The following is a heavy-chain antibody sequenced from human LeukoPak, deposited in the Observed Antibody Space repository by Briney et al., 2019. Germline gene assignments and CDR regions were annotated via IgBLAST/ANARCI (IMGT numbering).Heavy chain of an antibody. V-gene: IGHV3-7*03. CDR1: GFTFSSYW. CDR3: ARGGGLDV. Sequence: GGSLRLSCAASGFTFSSYWMNWARQAPGKGLEWVASVNHNGNVNYYVDSVKGRFTISRDNAKNSLYLQMSNLRAEDTAVYFCARGGGLDVWGQGATVTVSS. D-gene: IGHD3-16*01. CDR2: VNHNGNVN. J-gene: IGHJ6*02.